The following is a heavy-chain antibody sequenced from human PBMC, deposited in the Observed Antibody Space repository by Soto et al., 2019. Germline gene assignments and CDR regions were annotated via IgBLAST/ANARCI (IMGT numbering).Heavy chain of an antibody. Sequence: EVQLVESGGGLLQPGGSLRLSCAASGFTFSTFWMHWVRQAPGKGLVWVSRIKGDGSSTSYADSVKGRFTISRDNAKNTVYLQMNSLRVEDTAVYYCVRGVEYAYYHDYWGQGNLVTVSS. V-gene: IGHV3-74*01. D-gene: IGHD2-8*02. CDR1: GFTFSTFW. CDR3: VRGVEYAYYHDY. CDR2: IKGDGSST. J-gene: IGHJ4*02.